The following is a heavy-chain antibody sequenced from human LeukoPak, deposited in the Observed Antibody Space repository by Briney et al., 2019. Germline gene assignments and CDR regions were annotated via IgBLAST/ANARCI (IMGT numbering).Heavy chain of an antibody. CDR2: IKWNGGST. V-gene: IGHV3-20*04. Sequence: VRSLRLSCAASGFSFDDYGMSWGRQAPGKGLGWVSGIKWNGGSTSYAYYVKGRFTISRGDAKNTLYLQMNSLRAEDTALYSCARERDADLYYYYYMDVWGKGTTVTVSS. CDR1: GFSFDDYG. J-gene: IGHJ6*03. CDR3: ARERDADLYYYYYMDV.